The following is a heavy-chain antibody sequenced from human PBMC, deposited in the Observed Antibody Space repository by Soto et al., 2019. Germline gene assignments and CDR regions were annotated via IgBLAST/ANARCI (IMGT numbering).Heavy chain of an antibody. CDR1: GGTFSSYA. V-gene: IGHV1-69*13. J-gene: IGHJ4*02. CDR3: ARGRYGGNSWFYEIDY. D-gene: IGHD4-17*01. CDR2: IIPIFGTA. Sequence: SVKVSCKASGGTFSSYAISWVRQAPGQGLEWMEGIIPIFGTANYAQKFQGRVTITADESTSTAYMELSSLRSEDTAVYYCARGRYGGNSWFYEIDYWGQGTLVTVSS.